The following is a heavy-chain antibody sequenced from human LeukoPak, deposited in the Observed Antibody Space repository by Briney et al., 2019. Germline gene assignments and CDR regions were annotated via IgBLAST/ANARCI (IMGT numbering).Heavy chain of an antibody. CDR2: LTGSGAST. D-gene: IGHD4-11*01. Sequence: GGSLRLSCAASGFTFSTHAMHWVRQAPGKGLEWVSALTGSGASTYLADSVKGRFTISRDNSKNTLYLQMNSLRGEDTAVYYCAKSYDYTPKFPDYWGQGTLVTVSS. CDR1: GFTFSTHA. V-gene: IGHV3-23*01. J-gene: IGHJ4*02. CDR3: AKSYDYTPKFPDY.